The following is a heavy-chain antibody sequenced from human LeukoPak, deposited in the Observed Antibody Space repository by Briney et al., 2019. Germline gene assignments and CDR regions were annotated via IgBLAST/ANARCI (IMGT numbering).Heavy chain of an antibody. J-gene: IGHJ5*02. D-gene: IGHD6-19*01. CDR3: ARYPRTAVAAIIPFDP. Sequence: GASVKVSCTASGYTFTDYYVYWVRQAPGQGLEWMGWINPNSGGTKYAQKFQGRVTMTRDTSISTAYMELSRLRSDDTAVYYCARYPRTAVAAIIPFDPWGQGTLVTVFS. CDR2: INPNSGGT. CDR1: GYTFTDYY. V-gene: IGHV1-2*02.